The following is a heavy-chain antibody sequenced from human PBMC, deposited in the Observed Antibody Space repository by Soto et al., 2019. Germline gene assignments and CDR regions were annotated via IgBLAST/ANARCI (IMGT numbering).Heavy chain of an antibody. CDR1: GGSISSSCCY. CDR2: IYYSGST. CDR3: ARTLYGSTRVLAY. Sequence: SETLSLTCSVSGGSISSSCCYWGWLRQPPGEGLEWIGTIYYSGSTNYNPSLKSRVTISVDTSKNQFSLKLSSVTAADTAVYYCARTLYGSTRVLAYWGQGTLVTVSS. V-gene: IGHV4-39*07. D-gene: IGHD2-2*02. J-gene: IGHJ4*02.